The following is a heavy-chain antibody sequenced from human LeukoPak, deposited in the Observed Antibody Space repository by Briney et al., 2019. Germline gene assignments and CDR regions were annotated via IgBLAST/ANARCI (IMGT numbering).Heavy chain of an antibody. J-gene: IGHJ6*03. V-gene: IGHV5-51*01. Sequence: GESLKISCKASEYSSTNYWIGWVRRTPRKRLEWMGVVYPGDSDTRYSPPFQGQITISADKSINTAYLQWSSLKASDTAMYYCARGAGGHYHYYYMDVWGKGTAVTVSS. CDR3: ARGAGGHYHYYYMDV. D-gene: IGHD3-16*01. CDR2: VYPGDSDT. CDR1: EYSSTNYW.